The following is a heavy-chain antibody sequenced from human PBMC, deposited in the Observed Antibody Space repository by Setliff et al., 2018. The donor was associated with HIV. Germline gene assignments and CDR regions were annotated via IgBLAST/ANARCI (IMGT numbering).Heavy chain of an antibody. D-gene: IGHD3-10*01. CDR3: AKKTAAYTSGSWLHY. J-gene: IGHJ4*02. Sequence: VGSLRLSCASSGFTFSSYAMTWVRQAPGKGLECVAVISGSGGGTYYADSVKGRFVISREKSKSTLYLQMNSLRAEDTAVYYCAKKTAAYTSGSWLHYWGQGTLVTVS. V-gene: IGHV3-23*01. CDR1: GFTFSSYA. CDR2: ISGSGGGT.